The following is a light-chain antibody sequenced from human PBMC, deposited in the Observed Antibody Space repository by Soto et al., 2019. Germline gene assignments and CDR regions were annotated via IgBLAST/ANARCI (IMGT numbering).Light chain of an antibody. V-gene: IGKV3-11*01. CDR2: DVS. CDR3: QDRSNWPVT. Sequence: ENVLTQSPVTLSLSLGERATLSCRASQSVSGYLAWYQQIPGQAPRLLIYDVSQRAPGIPARFTGSGSGTDFTLTISRLEPEDFAVYYCQDRSNWPVTFGGGTKWIS. J-gene: IGKJ4*01. CDR1: QSVSGY.